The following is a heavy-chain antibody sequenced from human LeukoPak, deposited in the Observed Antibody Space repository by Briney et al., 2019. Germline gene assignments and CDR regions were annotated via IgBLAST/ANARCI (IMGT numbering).Heavy chain of an antibody. CDR1: GGSISSGGYY. CDR3: ARGPYYYGSGSSHDY. J-gene: IGHJ4*02. Sequence: SETLSLTCTVSGGSISSGGYYGSSIRQHPGKGLEWSGYIYYSGTTYYNPSLKRRVTISVHTSKNPFALMLGSVTAAGTAVYYCARGPYYYGSGSSHDYWGQGTLVTVSS. V-gene: IGHV4-31*03. CDR2: IYYSGTT. D-gene: IGHD3-10*01.